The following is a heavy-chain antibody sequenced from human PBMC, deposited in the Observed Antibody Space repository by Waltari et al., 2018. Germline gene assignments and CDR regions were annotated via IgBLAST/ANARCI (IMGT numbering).Heavy chain of an antibody. CDR2: IYSGGST. Sequence: EVQLVESGGGLIQPGGSLRLSCAASGFTVSSNYMSWARQAPGKGLGWVSVIYSGGSTYDADSVKGRFTISRDNSKNTLYLQMNSLRAEDTAVYYCARDRNGSGYDYWGQGTLVTVSS. CDR3: ARDRNGSGYDY. V-gene: IGHV3-53*01. CDR1: GFTVSSNY. D-gene: IGHD3-10*01. J-gene: IGHJ4*02.